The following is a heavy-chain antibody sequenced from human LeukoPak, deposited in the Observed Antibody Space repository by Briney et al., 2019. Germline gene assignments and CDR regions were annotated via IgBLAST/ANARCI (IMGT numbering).Heavy chain of an antibody. Sequence: SETLSLTCTVSGGSISSGSYYWSWIRQPAGKGLEWIGRIYTSGSTNYNPSLKSRVTISVDTSKNQFSLKLSSVTAADTAVYYCARVPHYWGQGTLVTVSS. CDR1: GGSISSGSYY. J-gene: IGHJ4*02. CDR3: ARVPHY. CDR2: IYTSGST. V-gene: IGHV4-61*02.